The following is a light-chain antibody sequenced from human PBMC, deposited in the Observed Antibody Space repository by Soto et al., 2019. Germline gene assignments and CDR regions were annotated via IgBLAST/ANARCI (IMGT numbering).Light chain of an antibody. V-gene: IGKV1-5*01. J-gene: IGKJ1*01. CDR2: DAS. CDR1: QSISSW. CDR3: QQYNSYWT. Sequence: DIQMTQSPSTLSKSVGDRVTITCRASQSISSWLAWYQQKPGKAPKLLIYDASSLESGVPSRFSGSGSGTEFTLTISSLQPDDFATYYCQQYNSYWTFGQGTKVEIK.